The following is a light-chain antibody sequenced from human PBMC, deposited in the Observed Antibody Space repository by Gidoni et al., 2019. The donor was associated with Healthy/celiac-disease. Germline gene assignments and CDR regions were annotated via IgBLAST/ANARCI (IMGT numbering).Light chain of an antibody. V-gene: IGKV1-39*01. J-gene: IGKJ3*01. CDR1: QSISSY. CDR3: QQSYSTPVT. CDR2: AAS. Sequence: DIQMTQSPSSLSASVGDRVTITCRASQSISSYLNWYQQKPGKAPKLLIYAASSLQSGVPSRFSGSRSGTDFTLTISSLQPEDFATYYCQQSYSTPVTLGPGTKVDIK.